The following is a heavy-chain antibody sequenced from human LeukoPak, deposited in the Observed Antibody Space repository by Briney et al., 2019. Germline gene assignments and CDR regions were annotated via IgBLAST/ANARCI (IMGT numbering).Heavy chain of an antibody. CDR1: GYTFTSYG. J-gene: IGHJ6*02. CDR2: ISAYNGNT. Sequence: ASVKVPCKASGYTFTSYGISWVRQAPGQGLEWMGWISAYNGNTNYAQKLQGRVTMTTDTSTSTAYMELRSLRSDDTAVYYCARGGIGYCSSTSCAGPYYYYGMDVWGQGTTVTVSS. V-gene: IGHV1-18*01. D-gene: IGHD2-2*01. CDR3: ARGGIGYCSSTSCAGPYYYYGMDV.